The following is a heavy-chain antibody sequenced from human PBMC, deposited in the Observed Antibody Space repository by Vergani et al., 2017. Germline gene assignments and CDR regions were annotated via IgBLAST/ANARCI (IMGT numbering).Heavy chain of an antibody. J-gene: IGHJ4*02. CDR1: GFSFGDYA. CDR2: IRNKSYVGTT. CDR3: SRGRGYSFGDSDY. Sequence: EVQLVESGGGLVPPGRSLRLSCAASGFSFGDYAMTWVRQAPGKGLEWVAFIRNKSYVGTTEYAASVKGRFTISRDDSKRLAYLQLSGLKPEDTAVYFCSRGRGYSFGDSDYWGQGTLVTVSS. D-gene: IGHD5-18*01. V-gene: IGHV3-49*04.